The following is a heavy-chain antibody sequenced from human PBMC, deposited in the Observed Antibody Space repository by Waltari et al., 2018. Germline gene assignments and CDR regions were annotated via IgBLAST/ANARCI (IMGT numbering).Heavy chain of an antibody. CDR2: ISSSGITI. CDR1: GFTFSSYE. V-gene: IGHV3-48*03. Sequence: EVQLVESGGGLVQPGGSLRLSCTASGFTFSSYEMNWVRQAPGKGLEWLSYISSSGITIYYADSVKGRFTISRDNAKNSVFLQMNSLRAEDTAVYYCARLKGPEAQYNDYWGQGTLVTVSS. D-gene: IGHD1-1*01. CDR3: ARLKGPEAQYNDY. J-gene: IGHJ4*02.